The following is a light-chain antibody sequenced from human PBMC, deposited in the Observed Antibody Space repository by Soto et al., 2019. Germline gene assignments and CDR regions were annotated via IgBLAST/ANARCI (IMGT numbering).Light chain of an antibody. CDR3: QQRSNWPIT. J-gene: IGKJ5*01. CDR1: QRISVSN. V-gene: IGKV3-11*01. Sequence: ELVLTQSPGTLSLSPGERATLSCRASQRISVSNLAWYQQRPGQAPSLLIYGASKRTSGVPARFSGSGSGTDFTLTISSLEPEDFAVYYCQQRSNWPITFGQGTRLEIK. CDR2: GAS.